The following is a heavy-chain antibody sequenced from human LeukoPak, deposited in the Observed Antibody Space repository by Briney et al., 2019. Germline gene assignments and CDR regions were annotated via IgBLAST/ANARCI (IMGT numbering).Heavy chain of an antibody. J-gene: IGHJ4*02. D-gene: IGHD3-10*01. Sequence: SGGSLRLSCAASGFTFSSYAMSWVRQAPGKGLEWVSTISGSGGSTYYADSVKGRFIISRDNSKNTLYLQMNSLRAEDTAVYYCAKRGLLWFGELPRLWGQGTLVTVSS. V-gene: IGHV3-23*01. CDR2: ISGSGGST. CDR1: GFTFSSYA. CDR3: AKRGLLWFGELPRL.